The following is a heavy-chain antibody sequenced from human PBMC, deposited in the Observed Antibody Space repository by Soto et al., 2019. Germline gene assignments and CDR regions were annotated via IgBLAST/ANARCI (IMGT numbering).Heavy chain of an antibody. V-gene: IGHV4-59*01. J-gene: IGHJ6*02. CDR3: ARVHRPGIQVGSPAMDV. D-gene: IGHD5-18*01. CDR1: GGSISSYY. CDR2: IYYSGST. Sequence: SETLSLTSTVSGGSISSYYWSWIRQPPGKGLEWIGYIYYSGSTNYNPSLNSLVTISVDTSKNQFPLKLSSVTAADTAVYYCARVHRPGIQVGSPAMDVCGQGTTVTVSS.